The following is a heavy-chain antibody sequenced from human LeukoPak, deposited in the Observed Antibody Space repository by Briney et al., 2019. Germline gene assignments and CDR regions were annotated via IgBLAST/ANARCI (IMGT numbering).Heavy chain of an antibody. CDR1: RYTFTSYY. J-gene: IGHJ4*02. CDR3: ARDRFESKGRYYDFWSGNPHSDY. CDR2: INPSGGST. Sequence: ASVKDSCKASRYTFTSYYMHWVRQAPGQGVEWMGIINPSGGSTSYEQKFQGRVTMTRDTSTSTVYMELSSLRSEDTAVYYCARDRFESKGRYYDFWSGNPHSDYWGQGTLVTVSS. D-gene: IGHD3-3*01. V-gene: IGHV1-46*01.